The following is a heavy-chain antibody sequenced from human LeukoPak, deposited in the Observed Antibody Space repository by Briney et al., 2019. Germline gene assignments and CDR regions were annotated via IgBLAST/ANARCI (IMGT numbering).Heavy chain of an antibody. Sequence: ASVKVSCKASGYTFTGYYMHWVRQAPGQGLEWMGWINPNRGGTNYAQKFQGRVTMTRDTSISTAYMELSRLRSDDTAVYYCARDSNGGYYYDSSGSYYYGMDVWGQGTTVTVSS. CDR3: ARDSNGGYYYDSSGSYYYGMDV. V-gene: IGHV1-2*02. J-gene: IGHJ6*02. CDR2: INPNRGGT. D-gene: IGHD3-22*01. CDR1: GYTFTGYY.